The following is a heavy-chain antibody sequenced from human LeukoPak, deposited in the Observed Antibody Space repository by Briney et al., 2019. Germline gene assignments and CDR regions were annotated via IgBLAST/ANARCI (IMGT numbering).Heavy chain of an antibody. V-gene: IGHV4-34*01. D-gene: IGHD5-18*01. CDR1: GGSFSGYY. J-gene: IGHJ3*02. CDR2: INHSGST. Sequence: SETLSLTCAVYGGSFSGYYWSWIRQPPGKGLEWIGEINHSGSTNYNPSLKSRVTISVDTSKNQFSLKLSSVTAADTAVYYCARSRSGYSYDHAAFEIWGQGTMVTVSS. CDR3: ARSRSGYSYDHAAFEI.